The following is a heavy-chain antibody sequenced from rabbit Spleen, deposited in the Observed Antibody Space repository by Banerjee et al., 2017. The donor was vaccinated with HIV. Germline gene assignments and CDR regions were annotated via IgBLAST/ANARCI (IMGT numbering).Heavy chain of an antibody. Sequence: QSLEESGGGLVKPGASLTLTCKASGFSFNSGYDMCWVHQAPGKGLEWIACIYVGSGGGTKYASWAKGRFTISKTSSTTVTLQMTSLTAADTATYFCAKDLTDVIGWNFGLWGQGTLVTVS. D-gene: IGHD1-1*01. CDR1: GFSFNSGYD. J-gene: IGHJ4*01. V-gene: IGHV1S40*01. CDR3: AKDLTDVIGWNFGL. CDR2: IYVGSGGGT.